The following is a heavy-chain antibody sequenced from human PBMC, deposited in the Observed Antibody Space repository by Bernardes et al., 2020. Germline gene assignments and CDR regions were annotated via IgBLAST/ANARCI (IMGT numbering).Heavy chain of an antibody. V-gene: IGHV3-7*03. CDR1: GFTFSNYW. J-gene: IGHJ6*02. CDR3: VRDAPYNWHDSGNYGLDV. D-gene: IGHD1-1*01. Sequence: GGSLRLSCAGSGFTFSNYWMSWVRQAPGKGLEWVAKIKEDGSDKYYVDSVKGRFTVSRDNAKNSLYLQLNSLRAEDTAVYYCVRDAPYNWHDSGNYGLDVWGQGTTVTVSS. CDR2: IKEDGSDK.